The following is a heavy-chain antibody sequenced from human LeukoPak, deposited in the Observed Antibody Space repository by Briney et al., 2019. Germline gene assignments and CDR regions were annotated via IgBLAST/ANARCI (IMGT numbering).Heavy chain of an antibody. CDR3: ARGRGSGYYYYFDY. V-gene: IGHV4-59*01. J-gene: IGHJ4*02. CDR2: IYYSGST. CDR1: GGSISSYY. D-gene: IGHD3-22*01. Sequence: PSETLSLTCTVSGGSISSYYWSWIRQPPGKGLEWIGYIYYSGSTNYNPSLKSRVTISVDTSKNQFSLKLSSVTAADTAVYYCARGRGSGYYYYFDYWGQGTLVTVSS.